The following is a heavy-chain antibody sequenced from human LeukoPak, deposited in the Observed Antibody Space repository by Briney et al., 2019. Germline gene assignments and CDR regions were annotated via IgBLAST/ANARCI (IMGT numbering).Heavy chain of an antibody. D-gene: IGHD3-16*01. V-gene: IGHV4-34*01. CDR3: ASGVMRSAGSDY. CDR2: INHSGST. Sequence: SSETLSLTCAVYGGSFSGYNWSWIRQPPGKGLEWIGEINHSGSTNYNPSLKSRVTISVDTSKNQFSLKLSSVTAADTAVYYCASGVMRSAGSDYWGQGTLVTVSS. J-gene: IGHJ4*02. CDR1: GGSFSGYN.